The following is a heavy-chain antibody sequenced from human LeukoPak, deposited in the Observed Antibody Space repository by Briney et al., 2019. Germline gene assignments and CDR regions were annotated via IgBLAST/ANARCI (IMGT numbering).Heavy chain of an antibody. J-gene: IGHJ6*02. V-gene: IGHV4-59*12. CDR3: ARGSSNDFWSGYYRYYYGMDV. D-gene: IGHD3-3*01. CDR1: GGSISSYY. Sequence: PSETLSLTCTVSGGSISSYYWSWIRQPPGKGLEWIGYIYYSGSTNYNPSLKSRVTISVDTSKNQFSLKLSSVTAADTAVYYCARGSSNDFWSGYYRYYYGMDVWGQGTTVTVSS. CDR2: IYYSGST.